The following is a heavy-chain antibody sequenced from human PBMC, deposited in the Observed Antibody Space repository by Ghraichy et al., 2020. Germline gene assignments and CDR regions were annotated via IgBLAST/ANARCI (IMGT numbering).Heavy chain of an antibody. J-gene: IGHJ4*02. CDR1: GGTFSSYA. D-gene: IGHD2-21*02. V-gene: IGHV1-69*13. Sequence: SVKVSCKASGGTFSSYAISWVRQAPGQGLEWMGGIIPIFGTANYAQKFQGRVTITADESTSTAYMELSSLRSEDTAVYYCARGYLGTCGGDCYPIDYWGQGTLVTVSS. CDR2: IIPIFGTA. CDR3: ARGYLGTCGGDCYPIDY.